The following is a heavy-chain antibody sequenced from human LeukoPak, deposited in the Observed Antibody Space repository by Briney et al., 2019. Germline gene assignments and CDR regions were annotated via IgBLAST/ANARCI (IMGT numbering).Heavy chain of an antibody. CDR3: AALRDPPFDL. CDR1: GYTFTSYY. CDR2: INPSGGST. Sequence: ASVKVSRKASGYTFTSYYMHWVRQAPGQGLEWMGIINPSGGSTSYAQKFQGRVTMTRHTSTSTVYMELSSLRSEATAVYHCAALRDPPFDLWGRRTLVTVSS. V-gene: IGHV1-46*01. J-gene: IGHJ2*01. D-gene: IGHD4-17*01.